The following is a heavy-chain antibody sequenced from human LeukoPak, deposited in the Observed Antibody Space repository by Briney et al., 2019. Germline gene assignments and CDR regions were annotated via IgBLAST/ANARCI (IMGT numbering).Heavy chain of an antibody. Sequence: GGSLRLSCATSGFTFSSYAMSWVRQAPGKGLEWVSGIGADGGSTYYADSVKGRFTISRDNSKNTLYLQMNSLRTEDTAVYYCAKAEGYDILPGLDYWGQGTLDTLSS. V-gene: IGHV3-23*01. CDR3: AKAEGYDILPGLDY. CDR2: IGADGGST. J-gene: IGHJ4*02. CDR1: GFTFSSYA. D-gene: IGHD3-9*01.